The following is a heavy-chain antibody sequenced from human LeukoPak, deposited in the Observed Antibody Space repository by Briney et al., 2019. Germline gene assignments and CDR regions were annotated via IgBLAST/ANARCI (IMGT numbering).Heavy chain of an antibody. J-gene: IGHJ6*03. Sequence: PGGSLRLSCVASGFTFRTYGMHWVRQAPGKGLEWLAFIRFDGNNQYYADSVKGRFTISRDNSKNTLFLQMNSLRVEDTAVYFCAKDLRGLVFYYYMDVWGKGTTVTISS. D-gene: IGHD2-8*01. V-gene: IGHV3-30*02. CDR1: GFTFRTYG. CDR2: IRFDGNNQ. CDR3: AKDLRGLVFYYYMDV.